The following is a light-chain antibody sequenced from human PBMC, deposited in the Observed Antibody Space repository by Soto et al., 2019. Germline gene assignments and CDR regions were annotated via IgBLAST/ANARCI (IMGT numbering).Light chain of an antibody. J-gene: IGLJ2*01. CDR1: SSDVGGYNY. CDR2: DVS. V-gene: IGLV2-14*01. Sequence: QAVVTQPASVSGSPGQSITISCTGTSSDVGGYNYVSWYQQHPGKAPKLMIYDVSNRPSGVSNRFSGSKSGNTASLTISGLQAEDEADYYCRSYTSSSTRVFGGGTKLTVL. CDR3: RSYTSSSTRV.